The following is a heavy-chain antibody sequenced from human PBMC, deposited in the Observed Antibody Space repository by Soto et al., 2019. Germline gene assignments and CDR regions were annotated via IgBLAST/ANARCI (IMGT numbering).Heavy chain of an antibody. J-gene: IGHJ3*02. Sequence: GGSLRLSCAASGFTFSSYGMHWVRQAPGKGLEWVAVIWYDGSNKYYADSVKGRFTISRDNAKNSLYLQMNSLRAEDTAVYYCATYSSSWYSSIRAFDIWGQGTMVTVSS. D-gene: IGHD6-13*01. CDR2: IWYDGSNK. V-gene: IGHV3-33*03. CDR3: ATYSSSWYSSIRAFDI. CDR1: GFTFSSYG.